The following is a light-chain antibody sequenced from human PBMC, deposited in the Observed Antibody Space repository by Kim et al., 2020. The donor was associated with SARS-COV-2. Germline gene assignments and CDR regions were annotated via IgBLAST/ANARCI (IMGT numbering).Light chain of an antibody. J-gene: IGKJ1*01. Sequence: ASTGGTVTFTCRASQDIASYLAWYQQKPGKAPNLLIYAASTLHTGVPSRFSGSGSGTDFTLTITSLQSEDFATYYCQQYYSYPRTFGQGTKVDIK. CDR1: QDIASY. V-gene: IGKV1-8*01. CDR3: QQYYSYPRT. CDR2: AAS.